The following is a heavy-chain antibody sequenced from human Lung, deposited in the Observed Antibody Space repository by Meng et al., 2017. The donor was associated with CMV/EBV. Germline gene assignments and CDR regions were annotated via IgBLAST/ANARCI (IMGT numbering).Heavy chain of an antibody. J-gene: IGHJ4*02. D-gene: IGHD6-19*01. CDR3: ASFPPPGKQWLVTDY. Sequence: QVRLQESGPGRVKPSGTLSLTCAAAGGSISSSNWWSWVRQPPGKGLEWIGEIYHSGSTNYNPSLKSRVTISVDKSKNQFSLKLSSVTAADTAVYYCASFPPPGKQWLVTDYWGQGTLVTVSS. V-gene: IGHV4-4*02. CDR2: IYHSGST. CDR1: GGSISSSNW.